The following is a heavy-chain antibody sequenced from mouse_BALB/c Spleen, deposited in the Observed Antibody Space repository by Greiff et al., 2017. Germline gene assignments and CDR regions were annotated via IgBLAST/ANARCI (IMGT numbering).Heavy chain of an antibody. Sequence: VQLQQSGAELAKPGASVKMSCKASGYTFTSYWMHWVKQRPGQGLEWIGYINPSTGYTEYNQKFKDKATLTADKSSSTAYMQLSSLTSEDSAVYYCARSGDGYLLFAYWGQGTLVTVSA. D-gene: IGHD2-3*01. CDR3: ARSGDGYLLFAY. J-gene: IGHJ3*01. CDR1: GYTFTSYW. CDR2: INPSTGYT. V-gene: IGHV1-7*01.